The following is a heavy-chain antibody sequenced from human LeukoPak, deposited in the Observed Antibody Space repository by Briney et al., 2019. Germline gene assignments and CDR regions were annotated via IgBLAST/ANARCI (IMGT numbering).Heavy chain of an antibody. CDR1: GFTVSSYY. CDR3: ASHYKTTGSNPQPDY. Sequence: GGSLRLSCAASGFTVSSYYMNWVRQAPGKELEWVSVIYTGGGRYYADSVRGRFTISRDTSKNMVFLQMNSLRAEDTAVYYCASHYKTTGSNPQPDYWGQGTLVTVSS. CDR2: IYTGGGR. J-gene: IGHJ4*02. V-gene: IGHV3-53*05. D-gene: IGHD4-11*01.